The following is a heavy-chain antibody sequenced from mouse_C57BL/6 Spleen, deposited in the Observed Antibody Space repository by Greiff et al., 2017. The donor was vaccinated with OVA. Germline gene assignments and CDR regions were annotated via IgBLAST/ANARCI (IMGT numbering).Heavy chain of an antibody. D-gene: IGHD1-3*01. CDR1: GFTFSDYG. V-gene: IGHV5-15*01. Sequence: EVKLMESGGGLVQPGGSLKLSCAASGFTFSDYGMAWVRQAPRKGPEWVAFISNLAYSIYYADTVTGRFTISRENAKNTLYLEMSSLRSEDTAMYYCARHGDNYGFAYWGQGTLVTVSA. CDR3: ARHGDNYGFAY. CDR2: ISNLAYSI. J-gene: IGHJ3*01.